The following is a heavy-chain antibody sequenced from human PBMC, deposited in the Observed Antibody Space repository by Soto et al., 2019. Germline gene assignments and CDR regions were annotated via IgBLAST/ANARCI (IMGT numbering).Heavy chain of an antibody. CDR3: AKDQGSSWYEIDY. CDR1: GFTFSNYA. D-gene: IGHD6-13*01. V-gene: IGHV3-23*01. CDR2: ISGSGGST. J-gene: IGHJ4*02. Sequence: EVQLLESGGGLVQPGGSLRLSCAASGFTFSNYAVTWVRQAPGKGLEWVSTISGSGGSTYYADSVKGRFTISRDNSKNTLYQQMNILRDEDTAVYYCAKDQGSSWYEIDYWGQGTLVTVSS.